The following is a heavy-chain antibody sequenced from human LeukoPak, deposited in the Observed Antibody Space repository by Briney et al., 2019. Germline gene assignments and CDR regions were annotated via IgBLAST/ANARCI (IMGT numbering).Heavy chain of an antibody. Sequence: GASVKVSCKVSGYTLTELSMHWVRQAPGKGLEWMGWISGYNGNTNYAQKFQGRVTLTTDTSTSTAYMELRSLRSDDTAIYYCARAYYYDSSGYLAVANAFDIWGQGTMVTVSS. J-gene: IGHJ3*02. CDR3: ARAYYYDSSGYLAVANAFDI. D-gene: IGHD3-22*01. V-gene: IGHV1-18*01. CDR1: GYTLTELS. CDR2: ISGYNGNT.